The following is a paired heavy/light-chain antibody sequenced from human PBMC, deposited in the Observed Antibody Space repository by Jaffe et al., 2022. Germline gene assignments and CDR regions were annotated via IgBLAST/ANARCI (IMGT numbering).Heavy chain of an antibody. CDR1: GFSFSTYA. V-gene: IGHV3-21*01. Sequence: EVQLVESGGGLVRPGGSLTLSCAASGFSFSTYAMNWVRQAPGKGLEWVSSIGSNGGSIYYADSVKGRFTISRDNAKNLLFLQMNSLRAEDTAVYYCARDEDPGAGFYFYFWGQGALVTVSS. CDR2: IGSNGGSI. CDR3: ARDEDPGAGFYFYF. D-gene: IGHD3-10*01. J-gene: IGHJ4*02.
Light chain of an antibody. V-gene: IGLV2-14*01. Sequence: QSALTQPASVSGSPGQSITISCTGTNSDVGDYNYVSWYQQHPGKAPKLMIFDVSNRPSGVSNRFSGSKSGNTASLTISGLQGEDEADYYCSSYTSSNTKLFGGGTKLTVL. CDR1: NSDVGDYNY. J-gene: IGLJ2*01. CDR2: DVS. CDR3: SSYTSSNTKL.